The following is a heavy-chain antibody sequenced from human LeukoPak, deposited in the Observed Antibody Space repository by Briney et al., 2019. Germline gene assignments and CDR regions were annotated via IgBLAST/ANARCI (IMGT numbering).Heavy chain of an antibody. Sequence: GGSLRLSCAASGFTFTDYYMSWIRQTPGKGLEWTSYISGSGRTIYYEDSVKGRFTISRDNAKNSLYLQMNSLRAEDTAVYYCAIFPTAFYYYGMDVWGQGTTVTVSS. J-gene: IGHJ6*02. V-gene: IGHV3-11*04. CDR2: ISGSGRTI. CDR3: AIFPTAFYYYGMDV. CDR1: GFTFTDYY. D-gene: IGHD2-21*02.